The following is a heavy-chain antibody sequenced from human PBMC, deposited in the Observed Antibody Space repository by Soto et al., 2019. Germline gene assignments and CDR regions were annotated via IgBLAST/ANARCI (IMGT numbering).Heavy chain of an antibody. D-gene: IGHD3-3*01. CDR3: ASLIRVFCDGLEM. Sequence: EVQVVESGGGLVKPGGSLRLSCAASGFTFSTAWMTWVRQAPGKGLEWVGRVKSETDGGTRDYAAPVKGRFIISRDDPINTLYLQTNSLKSAAAAVYSLASLIRVFCDGLEMGGQGTMVTATS. V-gene: IGHV3-15*01. CDR2: VKSETDGGTR. J-gene: IGHJ3*01. CDR1: GFTFSTAW.